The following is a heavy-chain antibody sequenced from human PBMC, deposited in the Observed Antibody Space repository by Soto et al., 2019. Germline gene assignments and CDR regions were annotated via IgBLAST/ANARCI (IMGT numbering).Heavy chain of an antibody. CDR3: ARDGQYSYGTFDY. Sequence: QVQLVESGGGVVQLGRSLRLSCAASGFTFSSYAMHWGRQAPGKGLEWVAVISYDGSNKYYADSVKGRFTISRDNSKNTLYVQMNSLRAEDTAVYYCARDGQYSYGTFDYWRQATLVTVSS. CDR1: GFTFSSYA. J-gene: IGHJ4*02. CDR2: ISYDGSNK. D-gene: IGHD5-18*01. V-gene: IGHV3-30-3*01.